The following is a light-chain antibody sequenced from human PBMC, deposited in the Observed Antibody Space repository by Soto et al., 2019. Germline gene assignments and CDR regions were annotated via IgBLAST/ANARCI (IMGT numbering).Light chain of an antibody. CDR1: SSNIGAGYD. CDR2: GSS. CDR3: QSYDSSLSGSV. Sequence: QSVLTQPPSVSGALGQRVTISCTGSSSNIGAGYDVHWYQQLPGTAPKLLIYGSSNRPSGVPDRFSGSKSGTSASLAITGLQAEDEADYYCQSYDSSLSGSVFGGGTKVTVL. J-gene: IGLJ3*02. V-gene: IGLV1-40*01.